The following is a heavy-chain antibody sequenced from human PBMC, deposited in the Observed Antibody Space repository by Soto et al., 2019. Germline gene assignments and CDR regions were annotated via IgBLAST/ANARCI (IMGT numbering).Heavy chain of an antibody. V-gene: IGHV4-39*01. J-gene: IGHJ4*02. Sequence: PLETLSLTCTVTGCSISSSSYYWGWIRQPPGKGLEWIGSIYYSGSTYYNTSLKNRVTISVDRSKNQFSLKLSSVTAADAVVYFCARHGGLSLMRILDYFDYWGQGTLVTVSS. D-gene: IGHD3-16*02. CDR3: ARHGGLSLMRILDYFDY. CDR1: GCSISSSSYY. CDR2: IYYSGST.